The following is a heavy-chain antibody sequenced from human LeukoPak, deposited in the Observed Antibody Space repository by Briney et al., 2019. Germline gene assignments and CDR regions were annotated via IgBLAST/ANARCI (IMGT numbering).Heavy chain of an antibody. D-gene: IGHD6-6*01. CDR1: GGTFSSYA. J-gene: IGHJ4*02. CDR3: ALVGYSSSSGQFDY. CDR2: IIPIFGTA. V-gene: IGHV1-69*06. Sequence: ASVKVSCKASGGTFSSYAISWVRQAPGQGLEWMGGIIPIFGTANYAQKFQGRVTITADKSTSTAYMELSSLRSEDTAVYYCALVGYSSSSGQFDYWGQGTLVTVSS.